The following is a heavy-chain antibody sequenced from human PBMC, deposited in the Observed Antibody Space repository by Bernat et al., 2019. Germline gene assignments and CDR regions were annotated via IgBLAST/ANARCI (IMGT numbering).Heavy chain of an antibody. CDR1: GGSISSSSYY. CDR3: ARQGGETFDTAMANFDY. J-gene: IGHJ4*02. CDR2: IYYSGST. V-gene: IGHV4-39*01. Sequence: QLQLQESGPGLVKPSETLSLTCTVSGGSISSSSYYWGWLRQPSGKGLEWVGSIYYSGSTYYNPSLKSRVTISVDTSKNQFALKLSSGTAADTAVYYCARQGGETFDTAMANFDYWGQGTLVTVSS. D-gene: IGHD5-18*01.